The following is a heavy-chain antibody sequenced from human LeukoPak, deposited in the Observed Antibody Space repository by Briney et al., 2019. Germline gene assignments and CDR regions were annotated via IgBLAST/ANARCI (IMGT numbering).Heavy chain of an antibody. CDR1: GGPFSGHY. Sequence: SETLSLTCAVYGGPFSGHYWSWIRHPPGKGLEWIGEINHSGSTNYNPSLKSRVTISVDASKNQFSLKLSSVTAADTAVYYCARGAPRSVPAQGEFDYWGQGTLVTVSS. D-gene: IGHD2-2*01. V-gene: IGHV4-34*01. J-gene: IGHJ4*02. CDR2: INHSGST. CDR3: ARGAPRSVPAQGEFDY.